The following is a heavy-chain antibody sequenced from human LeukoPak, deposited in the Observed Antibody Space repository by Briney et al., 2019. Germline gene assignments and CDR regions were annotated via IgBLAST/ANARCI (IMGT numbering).Heavy chain of an antibody. J-gene: IGHJ4*02. V-gene: IGHV1-69*06. Sequence: ASVKVSCKASGGTFSSYAISWVRQAPGQGLEWMGGIIPIFGTANYAQKFQGRVTITADKSTSTAYMELSSLRSEDTAVYYCARIRGDIGLWWSDGYYFDYWSQGTLVTVSS. CDR2: IIPIFGTA. CDR3: ARIRGDIGLWWSDGYYFDY. CDR1: GGTFSSYA. D-gene: IGHD2-8*01.